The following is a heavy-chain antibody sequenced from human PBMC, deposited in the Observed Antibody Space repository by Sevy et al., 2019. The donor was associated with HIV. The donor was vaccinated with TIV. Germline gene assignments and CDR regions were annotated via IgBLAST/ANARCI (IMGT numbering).Heavy chain of an antibody. V-gene: IGHV4-59*01. CDR2: IYYSGGP. Sequence: SETLSLTCTVSGGSISNYYWNWIRQPPGKGLEWIGYIYYSGGPNYNPSLRSRVTMSADTSKNQFSLKLGFVTAADTAMYYCARGNSGSYGWFDPWGQGTLVTVSS. CDR3: ARGNSGSYGWFDP. D-gene: IGHD1-26*01. J-gene: IGHJ5*02. CDR1: GGSISNYY.